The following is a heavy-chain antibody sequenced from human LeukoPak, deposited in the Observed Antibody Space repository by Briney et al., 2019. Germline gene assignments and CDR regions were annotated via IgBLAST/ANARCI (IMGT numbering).Heavy chain of an antibody. Sequence: GGSLRLSCAASGFSLSDYWMSWVRQAPGKGLEWVGQIGADGSEKYYVDSVKGRFTLSRDNARNSLYLQMNSLRDEDTAVYYCARAITMVRATNSFDYWGQGTLVTVSS. CDR2: IGADGSEK. V-gene: IGHV3-7*01. D-gene: IGHD3-10*01. J-gene: IGHJ4*02. CDR3: ARAITMVRATNSFDY. CDR1: GFSLSDYW.